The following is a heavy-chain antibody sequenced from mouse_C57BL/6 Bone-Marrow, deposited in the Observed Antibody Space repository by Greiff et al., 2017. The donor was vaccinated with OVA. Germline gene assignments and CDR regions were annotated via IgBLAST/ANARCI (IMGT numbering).Heavy chain of an antibody. J-gene: IGHJ3*01. Sequence: EVMLVESGGGLVQPGGSMKLSCVASGFTFSNYWMNWVRQSPEKGLEWVAQIRLKSDNYATHYAESVKGRFTISRDDSKSSVYLQMNNLRAEDTGIYYCTYYYGSSYGAYWGQGTLVTVSA. CDR2: IRLKSDNYAT. CDR1: GFTFSNYW. D-gene: IGHD1-1*01. CDR3: TYYYGSSYGAY. V-gene: IGHV6-3*01.